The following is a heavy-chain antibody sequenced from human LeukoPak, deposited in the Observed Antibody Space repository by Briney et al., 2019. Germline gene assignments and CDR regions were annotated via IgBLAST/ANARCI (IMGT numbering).Heavy chain of an antibody. Sequence: PGRSLRLSCAASGFTFSSYGMHWVRQAPGKGLEWVAVISYDGSNKYYADSVKGRFTISRDNSKNTLYLQMNSLRAEDTAVYYCAKDPNSERIDYWGQGTLVTVSS. J-gene: IGHJ4*02. V-gene: IGHV3-30*18. CDR2: ISYDGSNK. CDR1: GFTFSSYG. D-gene: IGHD3-10*01. CDR3: AKDPNSERIDY.